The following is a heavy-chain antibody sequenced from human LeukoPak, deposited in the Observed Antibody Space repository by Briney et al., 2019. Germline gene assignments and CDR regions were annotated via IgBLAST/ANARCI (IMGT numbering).Heavy chain of an antibody. CDR1: AGSISGYY. V-gene: IGHV4-59*08. D-gene: IGHD6-19*01. Sequence: PSETLSLTCTVSAGSISGYYWSWIRQPPAQGLEWIGYIYHNGGTNYNPSLQSRLTISVDTSKHQFSLKLSSVTAADTAVYYCARHLRAVAGGRYFDYWGQGTQVTVSS. J-gene: IGHJ4*02. CDR2: IYHNGGT. CDR3: ARHLRAVAGGRYFDY.